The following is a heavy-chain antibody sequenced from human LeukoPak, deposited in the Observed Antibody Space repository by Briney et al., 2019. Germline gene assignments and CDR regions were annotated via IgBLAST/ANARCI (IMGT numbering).Heavy chain of an antibody. D-gene: IGHD3-22*01. V-gene: IGHV4-34*10. J-gene: IGHJ4*02. CDR3: ASQYYNDRSAVFDY. CDR2: INHFGSP. Sequence: PSETLSLTCGVYGGSFSGYYWTWIRQPPGKGLEWTGEINHFGSPNFNPSLRSRASMTIDMSKKQFSLELSSVTAADTGIYYCASQYYNDRSAVFDYWGQGTLVTVSS. CDR1: GGSFSGYY.